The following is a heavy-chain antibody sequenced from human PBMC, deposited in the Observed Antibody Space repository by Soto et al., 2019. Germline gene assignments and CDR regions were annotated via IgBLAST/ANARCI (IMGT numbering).Heavy chain of an antibody. Sequence: GGSLRLSCAASGFTFSSYAMSWVRQAPGKGLEWVSAISGSGGSTYYADSVKGRFTISRDNSKNTLYLQMNSLRAEDTAVYYCANTEEKYYDILTGYYIDYWGQGTLVTVSS. CDR2: ISGSGGST. V-gene: IGHV3-23*01. J-gene: IGHJ4*02. CDR1: GFTFSSYA. CDR3: ANTEEKYYDILTGYYIDY. D-gene: IGHD3-9*01.